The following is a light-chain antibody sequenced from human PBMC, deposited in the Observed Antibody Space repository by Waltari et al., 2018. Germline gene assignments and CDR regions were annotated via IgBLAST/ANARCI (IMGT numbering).Light chain of an antibody. Sequence: ETVMTQSPVILSVSPGERATLSCRASQSVSVNLAWYQQKPGQSPRLLISGAPTRATGIPARFSSSGSGTDFTLTIGSLQSEDFAVYYCQQYNSWPQTFGQGTKVEIK. V-gene: IGKV3-15*01. CDR1: QSVSVN. J-gene: IGKJ1*01. CDR2: GAP. CDR3: QQYNSWPQT.